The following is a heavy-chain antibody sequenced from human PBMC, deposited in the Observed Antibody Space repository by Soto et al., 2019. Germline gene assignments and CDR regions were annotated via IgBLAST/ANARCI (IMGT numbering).Heavy chain of an antibody. V-gene: IGHV4-4*02. CDR2: IYSSGTT. Sequence: PSETLSLTCAVSGGSISSSNWWSWVRQPPGKGLEWIGYIYSSGTTNYNPSLKSRVTISVDTSKNQLSLKLISLTAADTAVYYCARDVRNPGIESYWFDLWGQGTLVTVSS. J-gene: IGHJ5*02. CDR1: GGSISSSNW. D-gene: IGHD6-13*01. CDR3: ARDVRNPGIESYWFDL.